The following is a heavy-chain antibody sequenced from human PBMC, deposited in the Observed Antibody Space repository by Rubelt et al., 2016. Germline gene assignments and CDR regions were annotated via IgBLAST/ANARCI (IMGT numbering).Heavy chain of an antibody. J-gene: IGHJ4*02. V-gene: IGHV1-18*01. CDR1: GYTFTTYG. CDR2: ISAYNGNT. D-gene: IGHD1-26*01. Sequence: QVQLVQSGAEVKKPGASVKVSCKASGYTFTTYGINWVRQAPGQGLEWMGWISAYNGNTNHAQKLQGRVTMTTETSTRPAYMELRSLRSDDTAVYYCAREAYSGRYPLIDYWGQGTLVTVSS. CDR3: AREAYSGRYPLIDY.